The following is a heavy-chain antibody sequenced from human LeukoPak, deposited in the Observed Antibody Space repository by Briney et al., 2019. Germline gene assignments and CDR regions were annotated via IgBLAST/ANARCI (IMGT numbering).Heavy chain of an antibody. V-gene: IGHV1-24*01. D-gene: IGHD6-13*01. Sequence: ASVKVSCKVSGYTLTELSMHWVRQAPGKGLEWMGGFDPEDGETIYAQKFQGRVTMTEDTSTNTAYMELSSLRSEDTAVYYCATGEAYSSSWSLDYWRQGSLV. CDR2: FDPEDGET. CDR1: GYTLTELS. J-gene: IGHJ4*02. CDR3: ATGEAYSSSWSLDY.